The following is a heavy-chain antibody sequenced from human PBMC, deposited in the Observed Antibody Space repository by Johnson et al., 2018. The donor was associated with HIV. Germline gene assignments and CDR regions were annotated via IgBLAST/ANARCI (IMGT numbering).Heavy chain of an antibody. J-gene: IGHJ3*02. D-gene: IGHD1-1*01. CDR1: GFTFSTSA. CDR2: ISYDGVNK. V-gene: IGHV3-30*04. CDR3: ARGGIIHDAFDI. Sequence: VQLVESGGDVVQPGRSLRLSCAASGFTFSTSAMHWVRQAPGKGLKWVATISYDGVNKYYADSVKGRFTISRDNSKNTLYLQMSSLRAEDTAVYYCARGGIIHDAFDIWGQGTMVTVSS.